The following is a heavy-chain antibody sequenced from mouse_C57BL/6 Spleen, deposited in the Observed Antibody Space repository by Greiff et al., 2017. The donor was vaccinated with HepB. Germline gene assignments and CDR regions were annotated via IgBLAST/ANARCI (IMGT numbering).Heavy chain of an antibody. CDR3: ARSFITTVAQYYYAMDY. J-gene: IGHJ4*01. CDR1: GYAFSSSW. V-gene: IGHV1-82*01. CDR2: IYPGDGDT. D-gene: IGHD1-1*01. Sequence: VQLVESGPELVKPGASVKISCKASGYAFSSSWMNWVKQRPGKGLEWIGRIYPGDGDTNYNGKFKGKATLTADKSSSTAYMQLSSLTSEDSAVYFCARSFITTVAQYYYAMDYWGQGTSVTVSS.